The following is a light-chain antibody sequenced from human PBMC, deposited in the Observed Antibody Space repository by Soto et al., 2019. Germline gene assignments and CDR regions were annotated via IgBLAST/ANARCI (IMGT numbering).Light chain of an antibody. CDR2: DAS. Sequence: EILLTQSPATLSLSPGERATLSCRASQDVDSYLAWYQQTPGQAPRLLIYDASNRAPGIPARFSGSGSGTDFTPTISSLAPEDFAVYYCQQRNTWPFTFGPGTKVDIK. V-gene: IGKV3-11*01. J-gene: IGKJ3*01. CDR3: QQRNTWPFT. CDR1: QDVDSY.